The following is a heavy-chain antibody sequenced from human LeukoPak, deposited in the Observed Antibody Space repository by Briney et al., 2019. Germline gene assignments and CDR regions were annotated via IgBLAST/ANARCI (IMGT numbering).Heavy chain of an antibody. J-gene: IGHJ6*02. V-gene: IGHV3-11*01. CDR1: GFSFSDYY. Sequence: PGGSLRLSCAASGFSFSDYYMSWIRQAPGKGLEWVAYIRSSGGTIYYADSVKGRFTVSGDNTKNSLYLQMNSLRAEDTAVYYCARPRGAYYYYYGLDVWGQGTTVTVSS. CDR3: ARPRGAYYYYYGLDV. D-gene: IGHD1-26*01. CDR2: IRSSGGTI.